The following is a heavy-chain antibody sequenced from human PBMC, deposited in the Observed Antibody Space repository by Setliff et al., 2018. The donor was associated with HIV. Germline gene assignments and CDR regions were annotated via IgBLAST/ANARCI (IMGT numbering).Heavy chain of an antibody. D-gene: IGHD4-17*01. V-gene: IGHV7-4-1*02. J-gene: IGHJ4*02. CDR3: ARLSPYGDYLLFQY. CDR1: GYTFTNYA. CDR2: IDTNTGNP. Sequence: GASVKVSCKASGYTFTNYAMNWLRQAPGQGLEWMGWIDTNTGNPTYAQGFTGRFVFSLDTSVSTAFLQISTLKAEDTAVYYWARLSPYGDYLLFQYWGQGTQVTVSS.